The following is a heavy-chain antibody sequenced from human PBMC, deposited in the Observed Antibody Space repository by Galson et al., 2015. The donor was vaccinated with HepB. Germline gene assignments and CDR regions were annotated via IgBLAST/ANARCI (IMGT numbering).Heavy chain of an antibody. CDR1: GYTFTAYG. CDR2: INAYNGKT. Sequence: SVKVSCKASGYTFTAYGITWVRQAPGQGLEWMGWINAYNGKTNYVQKLRGRVTMTTDTSTSTAYMELRSLRSDDTAVYYCARGVAVSESYFFDYWGQGTLVTVSS. D-gene: IGHD6-19*01. J-gene: IGHJ4*02. CDR3: ARGVAVSESYFFDY. V-gene: IGHV1-18*01.